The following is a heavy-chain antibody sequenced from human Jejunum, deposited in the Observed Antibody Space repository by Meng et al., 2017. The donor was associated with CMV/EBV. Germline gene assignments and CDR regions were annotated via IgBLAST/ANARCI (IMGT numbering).Heavy chain of an antibody. CDR3: ARDRSYESRALDL. Sequence: QVQLQESCPGLVKPSQTLSLICNVSGGSISSGDYYWNWIRQAPGKGLEWIGYIHNSGSTYYNPSLKSRARISSDTSENQLSLKLNSVTAADTAVYFCARDRSYESRALDLWGQGTLVTVSS. CDR1: GGSISSGDYY. CDR2: IHNSGST. V-gene: IGHV4-30-4*01. D-gene: IGHD5-12*01. J-gene: IGHJ4*02.